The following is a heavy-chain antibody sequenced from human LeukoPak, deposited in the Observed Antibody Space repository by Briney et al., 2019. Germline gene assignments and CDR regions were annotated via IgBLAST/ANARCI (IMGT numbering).Heavy chain of an antibody. CDR2: ISAYNGNT. CDR3: ARDRSAVAGTSLDY. V-gene: IGHV1-18*01. CDR1: GYTFTSYG. J-gene: IGHJ4*02. Sequence: ASVKVSCKASGYTFTSYGISWVRQAPGQGLEWMGWISAYNGNTNSAQKLQGRVTMTTDTSTSTAYMELRSLRSDDTAVYYCARDRSAVAGTSLDYWGQGTLVTVSS. D-gene: IGHD6-19*01.